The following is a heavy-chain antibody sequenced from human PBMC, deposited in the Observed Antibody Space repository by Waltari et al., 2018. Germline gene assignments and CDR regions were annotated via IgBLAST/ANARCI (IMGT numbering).Heavy chain of an antibody. CDR1: GYSISSGYY. Sequence: QVQLQESGPGLVKPSETLSLTCAVSGYSISSGYYWGWIRQPQGKGLEWIGSIYHSGSTYYNPSLKSRVTISVDTSKNQFSLKLSSVTAADTAVYYCARSSYYDFWSGYGAFDIWGQGTMVTVSS. J-gene: IGHJ3*02. CDR2: IYHSGST. V-gene: IGHV4-38-2*01. D-gene: IGHD3-3*01. CDR3: ARSSYYDFWSGYGAFDI.